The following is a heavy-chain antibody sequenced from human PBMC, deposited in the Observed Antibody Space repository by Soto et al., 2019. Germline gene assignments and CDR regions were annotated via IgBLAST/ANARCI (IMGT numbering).Heavy chain of an antibody. V-gene: IGHV3-23*01. CDR1: GFTFSTYA. CDR2: ISGSGGST. J-gene: IGHJ4*02. CDR3: VKSSSYYFDTSGYFDY. D-gene: IGHD3-22*01. Sequence: EVQLLESGGGLVQPGGSLRLSCAASGFTFSTYAMSWVRQAPGKGLEWVSTISGSGGSTYYADSVKGRFTISRDNSKNTLYLRMNSLRAEDTAVYYCVKSSSYYFDTSGYFDYWGQGTLVTVSS.